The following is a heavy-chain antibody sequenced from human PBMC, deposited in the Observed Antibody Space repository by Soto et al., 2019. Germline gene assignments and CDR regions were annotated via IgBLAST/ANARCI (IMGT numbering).Heavy chain of an antibody. D-gene: IGHD3-3*01. CDR3: AKARAQYYDFWSGYPVDY. V-gene: IGHV1-69*02. CDR2: IIPILGIA. J-gene: IGHJ4*02. CDR1: GGTFSSYT. Sequence: ASVKVSCKASGGTFSSYTISWVRQALGQGLEWMGRIIPILGIANYAQKFQGRVTITADKSTSTAYMELSSLRSEDTAVYYCAKARAQYYDFWSGYPVDYWGQGTLVTVSS.